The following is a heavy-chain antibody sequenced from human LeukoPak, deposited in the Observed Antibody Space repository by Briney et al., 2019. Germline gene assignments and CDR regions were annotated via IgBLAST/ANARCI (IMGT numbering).Heavy chain of an antibody. CDR3: ASNGREMATTPGYDAFDI. CDR2: IYPGDSDT. J-gene: IGHJ3*02. CDR1: GYRFSSYW. Sequence: HGESLKISCKGSGYRFSSYWVGWVRQMPGKGLEWMGIIYPGDSDTRYSPSFQGQVTISADKSISTAYLQWSSLKASDTAMYYCASNGREMATTPGYDAFDIWGQWTMVTVSS. V-gene: IGHV5-51*01. D-gene: IGHD5-24*01.